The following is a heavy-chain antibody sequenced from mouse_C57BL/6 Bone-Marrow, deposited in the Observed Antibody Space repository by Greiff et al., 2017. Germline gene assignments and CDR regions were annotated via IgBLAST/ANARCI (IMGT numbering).Heavy chain of an antibody. CDR3: ARDYGSSYGYFDV. Sequence: VQLVESGPELVKPGASVKLSCKASGYTFTSYDINWVKQRPGQGLEWIGWIYPRDGSTKYTEKFKGKATLTVDTSSSTAYMERHSLTSDDSAVYVCARDYGSSYGYFDVWGKGTTVTVSS. V-gene: IGHV1-85*01. CDR1: GYTFTSYD. D-gene: IGHD1-1*01. J-gene: IGHJ1*03. CDR2: IYPRDGST.